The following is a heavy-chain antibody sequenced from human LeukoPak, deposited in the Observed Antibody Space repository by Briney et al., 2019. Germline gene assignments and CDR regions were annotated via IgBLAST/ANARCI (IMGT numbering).Heavy chain of an antibody. V-gene: IGHV1-2*02. D-gene: IGHD3-22*01. J-gene: IGHJ4*02. CDR1: GYTFSGYY. Sequence: VASVKVSCKASGYTFSGYYMHWVRQAPGQGLEWMGWINPNSGGTNYALKFQGRVTMTRDTSISTAYMELSRLRFDDTAVYYCASGSSYDSSGRVFDYWGQGTLVTVSS. CDR3: ASGSSYDSSGRVFDY. CDR2: INPNSGGT.